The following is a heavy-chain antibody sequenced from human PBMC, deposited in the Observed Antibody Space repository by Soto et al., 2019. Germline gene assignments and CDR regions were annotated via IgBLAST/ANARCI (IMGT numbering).Heavy chain of an antibody. V-gene: IGHV3-23*01. Sequence: EVQLLESGGGLVQPGGSLRLSCAASGFTFSSYAMSWVRQAPGKGLEWVPTISGSGSMTYYADSVKGRFTISRDNSKNTLDLQMNSLRAEDTAVYYCAKAPLGYKWYFDLWGRGTLVTVSS. J-gene: IGHJ2*01. CDR3: AKAPLGYKWYFDL. D-gene: IGHD1-1*01. CDR1: GFTFSSYA. CDR2: ISGSGSMT.